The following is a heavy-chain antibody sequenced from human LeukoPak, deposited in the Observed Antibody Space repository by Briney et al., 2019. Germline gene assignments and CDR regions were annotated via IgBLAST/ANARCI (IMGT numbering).Heavy chain of an antibody. CDR1: GGTFSSYA. CDR2: IIPILGIA. Sequence: ASVKVSCKASGGTFSSYAISWVRQAPGQGLEWMGRIIPILGIANYAQKFQGRVTITADKSTSTAYMELSSLRSEDTAVYYCARHGGRPEGWFDPWGQGTLVTVSS. CDR3: ARHGGRPEGWFDP. D-gene: IGHD5-24*01. J-gene: IGHJ5*02. V-gene: IGHV1-69*04.